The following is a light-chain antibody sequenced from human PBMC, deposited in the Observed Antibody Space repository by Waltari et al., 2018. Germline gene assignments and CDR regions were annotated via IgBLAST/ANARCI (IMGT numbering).Light chain of an antibody. CDR2: EVT. V-gene: IGLV2-14*01. Sequence: QSALTQPASVSGSPGQSITISCTGTSSDIGAYNYVSWYQQHPGKAPKLMISEVTNRPRGVPGCFPGSRSGNTASLRISGLQAEDEADYYCSSYRSRNTPVLFGGGTTLTVV. CDR3: SSYRSRNTPVL. CDR1: SSDIGAYNY. J-gene: IGLJ3*02.